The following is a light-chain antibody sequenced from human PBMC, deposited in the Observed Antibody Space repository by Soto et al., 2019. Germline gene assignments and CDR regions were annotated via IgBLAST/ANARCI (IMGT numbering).Light chain of an antibody. Sequence: EIVMTQSPATLSVSPVERSTLSCRASQSVSSNLAWYQQKPGQAPRLLIYGASTRATGIPARFSGSGSGTDFALTISRLEPEDFAVYYCQQYGRAPRTFGQGTKVDIK. CDR1: QSVSSN. V-gene: IGKV3-15*01. CDR3: QQYGRAPRT. CDR2: GAS. J-gene: IGKJ1*01.